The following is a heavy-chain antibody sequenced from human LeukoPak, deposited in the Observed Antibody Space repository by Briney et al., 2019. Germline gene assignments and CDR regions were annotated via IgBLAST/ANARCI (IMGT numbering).Heavy chain of an antibody. Sequence: SVKVSCKASGGTFTSYAISWVRQAPGQGLEWMGRIIPILGIANYAQKFQGRVTITADKSTSAAYMELSSLRSEDTAVYYCARDLPTVTAEVWGQGTLVTVSS. CDR2: IIPILGIA. D-gene: IGHD2-21*02. V-gene: IGHV1-69*04. CDR1: GGTFTSYA. CDR3: ARDLPTVTAEV. J-gene: IGHJ4*02.